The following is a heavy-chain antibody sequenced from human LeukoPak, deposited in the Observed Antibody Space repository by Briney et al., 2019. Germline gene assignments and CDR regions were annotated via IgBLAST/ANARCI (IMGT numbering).Heavy chain of an antibody. CDR2: IWSDGINE. V-gene: IGHV3-33*06. D-gene: IGHD2-2*01. Sequence: PGGSLRLSCAASGFAFSSYGLHWVRQAPGKGLEWVAVIWSDGINENYADSVKGRFTISRDNSKNTVDLQMNSLRVEDTAVYYCAKDYPPEGPNIVVVPGAVYYYMDVWGKGTTVTVSS. J-gene: IGHJ6*03. CDR3: AKDYPPEGPNIVVVPGAVYYYMDV. CDR1: GFAFSSYG.